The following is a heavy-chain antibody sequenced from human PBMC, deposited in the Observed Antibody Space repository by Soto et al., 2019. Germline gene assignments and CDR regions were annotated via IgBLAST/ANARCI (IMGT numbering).Heavy chain of an antibody. D-gene: IGHD2-8*01. CDR3: ATVRRTQGPYYHLDV. J-gene: IGHJ6*03. CDR2: INPSGGST. CDR1: GYTFTSYY. Sequence: ASVKVSCKASGYTFTSYYMHWVRQAPGQGLEWMGIINPSGGSTSYAQKFQGRVTMTRDTSTSTVYMELSSLRSEDTAVYYCATVRRTQGPYYHLDVWGKGTTVTVSS. V-gene: IGHV1-46*01.